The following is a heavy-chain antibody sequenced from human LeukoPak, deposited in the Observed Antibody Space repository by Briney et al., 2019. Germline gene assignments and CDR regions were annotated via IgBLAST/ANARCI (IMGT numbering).Heavy chain of an antibody. CDR3: ARDGYSYGYPSDY. CDR1: GGSFSGYY. D-gene: IGHD5-18*01. J-gene: IGHJ4*02. Sequence: PSETLSLTCAVYGGSFSGYYWSWIRQPPGEGLEWIGEINHSGSTNYNPSLKSRVTISVDTSKNQFSLKLSSVTAADTAVYYCARDGYSYGYPSDYWGQGTLVTVSS. V-gene: IGHV4-34*01. CDR2: INHSGST.